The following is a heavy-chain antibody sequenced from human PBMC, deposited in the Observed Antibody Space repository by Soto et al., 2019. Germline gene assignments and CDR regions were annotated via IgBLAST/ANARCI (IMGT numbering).Heavy chain of an antibody. CDR3: ARSIANIVVVPAAMSDYYYYYMDV. J-gene: IGHJ6*03. CDR1: GGTFSSYT. CDR2: IIPILGIA. D-gene: IGHD2-2*01. Sequence: QVQLVQSGAEVKKPGSSVKVSCKASGGTFSSYTISWVRQAPGQGLEWMGRIIPILGIANYAQKFQGRVTITADKSTSTAYMEXSSXXXXXXXXXXXARSIANIVVVPAAMSDYYYYYMDVWGKGTTVTVSS. V-gene: IGHV1-69*02.